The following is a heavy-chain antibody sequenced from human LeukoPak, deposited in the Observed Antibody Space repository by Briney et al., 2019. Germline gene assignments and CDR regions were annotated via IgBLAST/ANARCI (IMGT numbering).Heavy chain of an antibody. V-gene: IGHV3-23*01. CDR3: ATMGYDFRSGYWPDY. CDR1: GFTFSSYA. J-gene: IGHJ4*02. D-gene: IGHD3-3*01. CDR2: ISGSGGST. Sequence: PGGSLRLSCAASGFTFSSYAMSWVRQAPGKGLDWVSTISGSGGSTDYADSVKGRFTISRDNSKNTLYLQMDSPGAEDTAEYYCATMGYDFRSGYWPDYWGQGTLVTVSS.